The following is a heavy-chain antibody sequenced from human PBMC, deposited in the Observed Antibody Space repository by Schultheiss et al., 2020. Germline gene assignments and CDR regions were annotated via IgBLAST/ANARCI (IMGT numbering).Heavy chain of an antibody. J-gene: IGHJ6*03. CDR2: IYYSGST. D-gene: IGHD2-2*01. Sequence: SQTLSLTCTVSGGSISSYYWSWIRQPPGKGLEWIGYIYYSGSTNYNPSLKSRVTISVDTSKNQFSLKLSSVTAADTAVYYCARNIVVVPAANLYYYYYMDVWGKGTTVTVSS. CDR3: ARNIVVVPAANLYYYYYMDV. CDR1: GGSISSYY. V-gene: IGHV4-59*12.